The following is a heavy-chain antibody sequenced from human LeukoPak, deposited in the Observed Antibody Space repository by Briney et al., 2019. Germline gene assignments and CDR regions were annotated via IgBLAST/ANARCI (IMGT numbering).Heavy chain of an antibody. CDR2: ISGDGGST. Sequence: GGSLRLSCAASGFTFDDYAMHWVRQAPGKGLEWVSLISGDGGSTYYADSVRGRFTISRDNSKNSLYLQMNSLRIEDTALYYCAKSQGYCSSTSCRPYSSSWPFNYWGQGTLVTVSS. J-gene: IGHJ4*02. CDR1: GFTFDDYA. V-gene: IGHV3-43*02. CDR3: AKSQGYCSSTSCRPYSSSWPFNY. D-gene: IGHD2-2*01.